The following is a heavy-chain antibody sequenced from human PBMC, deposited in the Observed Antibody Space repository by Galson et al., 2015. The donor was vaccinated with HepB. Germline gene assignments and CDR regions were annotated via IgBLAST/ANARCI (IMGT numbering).Heavy chain of an antibody. D-gene: IGHD3-10*01. CDR2: IYYSGST. V-gene: IGHV4-59*08. Sequence: SETLSLTCTVSGGSISSYYWSWIRQPPGKGLEWIGYIYYSGSTNYNPSLKSRVTISVDTSKNQFSLKLSSVTAADTAVYYCARALLWFGESEAPAKNYGMDVWGQGTTVTVSS. J-gene: IGHJ6*02. CDR1: GGSISSYY. CDR3: ARALLWFGESEAPAKNYGMDV.